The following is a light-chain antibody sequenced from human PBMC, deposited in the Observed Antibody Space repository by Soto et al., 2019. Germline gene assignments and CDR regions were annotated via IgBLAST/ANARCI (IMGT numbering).Light chain of an antibody. CDR2: DTS. Sequence: IVLTQSPATLSVSPGERATLSCRAGQSVSSLLAWYQQKPRQAPRLLIYDTSTRATGIPARFSGSGSGTDFTLTISSLQSEDFAIYYCQQYNIWPYTFGQGPRWISN. V-gene: IGKV3-15*01. J-gene: IGKJ2*01. CDR3: QQYNIWPYT. CDR1: QSVSSL.